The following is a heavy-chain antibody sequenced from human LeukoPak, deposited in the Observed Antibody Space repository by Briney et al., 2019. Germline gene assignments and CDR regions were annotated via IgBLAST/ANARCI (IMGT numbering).Heavy chain of an antibody. J-gene: IGHJ4*02. CDR1: GYTFTSYG. Sequence: ASVKVSCKASGYTFTSYGISWVRQAPGQGLEWMGWISAYNGNTNYAQKLQGRVTMTTDTSTSTAYMELRSLRSDDTAVYYCARASPGIDSSGYEGYWGQGTLVTVSS. CDR3: ARASPGIDSSGYEGY. D-gene: IGHD3-22*01. CDR2: ISAYNGNT. V-gene: IGHV1-18*01.